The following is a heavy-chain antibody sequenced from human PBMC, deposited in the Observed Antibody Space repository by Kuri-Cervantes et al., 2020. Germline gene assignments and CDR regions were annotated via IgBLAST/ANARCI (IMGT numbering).Heavy chain of an antibody. CDR2: ISAYNGNT. J-gene: IGHJ5*02. CDR3: ARAPYCSGGSCYYNWFDP. D-gene: IGHD2-15*01. V-gene: IGHV1-18*01. CDR1: GYTFTSYA. Sequence: ASVKVSCKASGYTFTSYAMHWVRQAPGQRLEWMGWISAYNGNTNYAQKLQGRVTMTTDTSTSTAYMELRSLGSDDTAVYYCARAPYCSGGSCYYNWFDPWGQGTLVTVSS.